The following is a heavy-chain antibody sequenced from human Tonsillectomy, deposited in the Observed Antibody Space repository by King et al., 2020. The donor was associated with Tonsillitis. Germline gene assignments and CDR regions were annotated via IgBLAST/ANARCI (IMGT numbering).Heavy chain of an antibody. D-gene: IGHD5-18*01. CDR3: ASRLRHGYTRWFDP. Sequence: QLQESGPGLVRPSETLSLTCSVSGGSISSSSYYWGWIRQPPGKGREWIGNIYYSGSPYYNPSLKSRVTISVDTSRNQFSLKLTSMTAADTAVYYCASRLRHGYTRWFDPWGQGTLVTVSS. CDR1: GGSISSSSYY. CDR2: IYYSGSP. V-gene: IGHV4-39*01. J-gene: IGHJ5*02.